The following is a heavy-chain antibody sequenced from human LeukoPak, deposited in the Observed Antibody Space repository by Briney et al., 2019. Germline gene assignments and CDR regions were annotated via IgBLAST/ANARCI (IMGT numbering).Heavy chain of an antibody. CDR3: AKHIIVGTTKSMDS. D-gene: IGHD1-26*01. J-gene: IGHJ4*02. V-gene: IGHV3-23*01. CDR1: GFTFSSYA. Sequence: GGSLRLSCAASGFTFSSYAMSWVRQAPGKGLEWVSAISTSAGDTYYTDSVKGRFTISRDNPENTLFLQMNSLRAEDTAVYYCAKHIIVGTTKSMDSWGQGTLVTVSS. CDR2: ISTSAGDT.